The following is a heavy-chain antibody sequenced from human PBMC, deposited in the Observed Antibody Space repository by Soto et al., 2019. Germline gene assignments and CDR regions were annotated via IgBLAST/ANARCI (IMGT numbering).Heavy chain of an antibody. Sequence: ASVKVSCKASGYTFSDHQMHWLRRAPGQGLEWMGRINPKSDDTNYAQKFQGRVTMTRDTSIDPAYLELTGLTSDDTATYYCARKRSLDYIRWGLGPWGQGTLGTVSS. CDR2: INPKSDDT. J-gene: IGHJ5*02. CDR3: ARKRSLDYIRWGLGP. D-gene: IGHD4-4*01. V-gene: IGHV1-2*02. CDR1: GYTFSDHQ.